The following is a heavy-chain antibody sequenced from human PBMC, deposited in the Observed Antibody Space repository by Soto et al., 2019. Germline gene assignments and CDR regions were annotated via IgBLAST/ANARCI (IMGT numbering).Heavy chain of an antibody. CDR1: GFTFSNYA. V-gene: IGHV3-23*01. CDR3: TTRHKFSYFQ. CDR2: MTDSGDSA. J-gene: IGHJ4*02. D-gene: IGHD5-18*01. Sequence: GGSLRLSCAASGFTFSNYAMSWVRQAPGKGLEWVSAMTDSGDSAYYADSVQGRFTISRDNSRNTLYLQMNGLKAEDTAVYYCTTRHKFSYFQWGQGTLVTVSS.